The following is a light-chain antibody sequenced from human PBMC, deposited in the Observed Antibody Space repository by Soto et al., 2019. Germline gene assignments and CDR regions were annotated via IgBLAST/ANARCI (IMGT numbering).Light chain of an antibody. CDR2: EVS. Sequence: IVMTQTPLSLAVTPGQPASISCESSQILLHRDGKTYLYWYLQRPGQPPRLLIYEVSNRFSGVPDRFSGSGSGTAFTLRISRGEAEDVWVYYGMQSIHLPRTFGQGSKV. CDR1: QILLHRDGKTY. CDR3: MQSIHLPRT. V-gene: IGKV2D-29*01. J-gene: IGKJ1*01.